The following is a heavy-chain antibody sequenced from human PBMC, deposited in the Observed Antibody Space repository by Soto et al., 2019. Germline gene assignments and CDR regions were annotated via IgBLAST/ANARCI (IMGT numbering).Heavy chain of an antibody. V-gene: IGHV3-48*01. CDR3: ARAPPPIGAFDY. CDR1: GFTFSSYS. CDR2: FCSSSSTI. D-gene: IGHD2-15*01. J-gene: IGHJ4*02. Sequence: PGGSLRLSCAASGFTFSSYSINGVPTVPGKGLGWFSYFCSSSSTIYYADSVKGRFTISRDNAKNSLYLQMNSLRADDTALYYCARAPPPIGAFDYWGQGT.